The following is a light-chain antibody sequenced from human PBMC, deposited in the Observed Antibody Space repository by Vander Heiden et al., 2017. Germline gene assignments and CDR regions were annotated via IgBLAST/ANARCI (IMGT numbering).Light chain of an antibody. Sequence: DIVMTQSPDSLAVSLGERATINCKASQSVLFSSNNENYLAWYQQKPGQPPKLLIYWASNRESGVPDRFSGSGSGTDFTLTISSLQAEDVAVYYCQQFYTVPWTFGQGTKVEVK. CDR1: QSVLFSSNNENY. CDR2: WAS. CDR3: QQFYTVPWT. V-gene: IGKV4-1*01. J-gene: IGKJ1*01.